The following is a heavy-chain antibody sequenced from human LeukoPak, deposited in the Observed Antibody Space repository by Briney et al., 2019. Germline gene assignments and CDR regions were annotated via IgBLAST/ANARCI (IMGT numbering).Heavy chain of an antibody. Sequence: SQTLSLTCTVSGGSISSGGYYWSWIRQHPGKGLEWIGYIYYSGSTYYNPSLKSRVTISVDTSKNQFSLKLSSVTAADTAVYYCARVYSGSPHFGYWGQGTLVTVSS. V-gene: IGHV4-31*03. D-gene: IGHD1-26*01. CDR1: GGSISSGGYY. CDR3: ARVYSGSPHFGY. CDR2: IYYSGST. J-gene: IGHJ4*02.